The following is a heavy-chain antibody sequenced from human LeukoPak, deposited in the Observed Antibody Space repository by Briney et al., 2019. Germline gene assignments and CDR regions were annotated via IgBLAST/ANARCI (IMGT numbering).Heavy chain of an antibody. V-gene: IGHV3-23*01. CDR1: GYTFTSYA. CDR3: AKDLYNTAGDYDY. J-gene: IGHJ4*02. CDR2: ISGSGGST. D-gene: IGHD4-17*01. Sequence: SCKASGYTFTSYAMSWVRQAPGKGLEWVSAISGSGGSTYYADSVKGRFTISRDNSKNTLYLQVNSLRAEDTAVYYCAKDLYNTAGDYDYWGQGTLVTVSS.